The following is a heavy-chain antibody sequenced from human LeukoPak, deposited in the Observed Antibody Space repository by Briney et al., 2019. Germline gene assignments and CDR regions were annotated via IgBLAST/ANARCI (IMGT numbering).Heavy chain of an antibody. CDR3: ASASYTYGSDY. CDR1: GYTFTAYY. V-gene: IGHV1-2*02. Sequence: GSVKVSCEASGYTFTAYYIHWVRQAPGQGLEWMGWISPNTGGTDYAQEFQGRVTMTRDKSFTTAYMELSRLTSDDTAMYYCASASYTYGSDYWGQGTLVTVSS. D-gene: IGHD5-18*01. CDR2: ISPNTGGT. J-gene: IGHJ4*02.